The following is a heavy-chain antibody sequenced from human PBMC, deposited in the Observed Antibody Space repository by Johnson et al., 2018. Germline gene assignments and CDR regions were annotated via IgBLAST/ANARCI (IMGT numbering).Heavy chain of an antibody. Sequence: QVQLQQLGAGLLKPSETLSLMCAVYGGSLSGYYWSWIRPPPGTGLEWIGEINHSGSTNYNSSLKSRVTISIDTSKNQFSLKVSSGTAADTAVYYCSRGVTDQHWSQGTLVTVSS. CDR1: GGSLSGYY. J-gene: IGHJ1*01. V-gene: IGHV4-34*01. D-gene: IGHD4-23*01. CDR3: SRGVTDQH. CDR2: INHSGST.